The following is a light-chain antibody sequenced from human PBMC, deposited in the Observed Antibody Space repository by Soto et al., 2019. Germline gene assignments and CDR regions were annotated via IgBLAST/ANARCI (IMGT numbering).Light chain of an antibody. CDR3: CSYAGSTTVV. J-gene: IGLJ2*01. CDR2: EDS. CDR1: SGDVGSYNP. V-gene: IGLV2-23*01. Sequence: QSALTQPASVSGSPGQSITISCSGASGDVGSYNPVSWYQQHPGKAPKLTIYEDSKRPSGVSNRFSGSKSSNTASLTISGLQAEDEADYYCCSYAGSTTVVFGGGTKVTVL.